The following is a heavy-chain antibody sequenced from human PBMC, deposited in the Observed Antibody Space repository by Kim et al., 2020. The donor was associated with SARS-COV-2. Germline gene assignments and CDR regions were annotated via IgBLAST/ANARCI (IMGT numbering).Heavy chain of an antibody. CDR1: GGSFSGYY. D-gene: IGHD5-18*01. J-gene: IGHJ4*02. CDR3: ARGGRYGYSLHFK. CDR2: INHSGST. V-gene: IGHV4-34*01. Sequence: SETLSLTCAVYGGSFSGYYWSWIRQPPGKGLEWIGEINHSGSTNYNPSLKSRVTISVDTSKNQFSLKLSSVTAADTAVYYCARGGRYGYSLHFKWGQGTLVTVSS.